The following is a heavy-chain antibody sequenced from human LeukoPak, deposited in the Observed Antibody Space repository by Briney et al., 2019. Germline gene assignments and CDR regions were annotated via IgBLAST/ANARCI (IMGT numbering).Heavy chain of an antibody. J-gene: IGHJ5*02. V-gene: IGHV3-7*01. CDR2: IKKDGSEK. Sequence: GGSLRLSCAASGFTFNSYWMSWVRQAPGKVLEWVANIKKDGSEKNYVDSVKGRFTISRDNAKNSLYLQMDSLRAEDTAVYYCARFISLGAWGQGTLVTVSS. CDR1: GFTFNSYW. D-gene: IGHD3-16*01. CDR3: ARFISLGA.